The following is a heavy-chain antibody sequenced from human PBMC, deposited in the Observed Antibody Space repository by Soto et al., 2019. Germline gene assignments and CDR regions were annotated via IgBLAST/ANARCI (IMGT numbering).Heavy chain of an antibody. V-gene: IGHV3-7*01. CDR2: INQVGTDS. Sequence: PGGSLRLSCAASGFTFSSYWMTWVRQAPGRGLEWVANINQVGTDSYYVDSVKGRFTISRDNTKNSLYLQMNSLRVEDAAVYYCAIYRMPVLTDSWFDPWGQGTLVTVSS. D-gene: IGHD2-2*01. CDR3: AIYRMPVLTDSWFDP. CDR1: GFTFSSYW. J-gene: IGHJ5*02.